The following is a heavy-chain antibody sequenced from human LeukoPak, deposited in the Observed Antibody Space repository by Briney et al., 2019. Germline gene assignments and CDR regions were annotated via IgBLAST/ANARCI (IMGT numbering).Heavy chain of an antibody. V-gene: IGHV4-4*07. J-gene: IGHJ4*02. CDR1: GGSISSYY. Sequence: SETLSLTCTVSGGSISSYYWSWIRQPAGKGLEWIGRIYTSGSTNYNPSLKSRVTMSVDTSKNQFSLKLSSVTAADTAVYYCARDLTEYDYVWGSYRPLGYWGQGTLVTVSS. CDR3: ARDLTEYDYVWGSYRPLGY. CDR2: IYTSGST. D-gene: IGHD3-16*02.